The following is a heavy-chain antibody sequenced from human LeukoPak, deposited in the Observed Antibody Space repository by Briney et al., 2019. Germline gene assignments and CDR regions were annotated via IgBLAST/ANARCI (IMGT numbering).Heavy chain of an antibody. Sequence: GGSLRLSCAASGFTFSNSWMSWVRQAPGKGPEWVANINQDGSEKYYVDSVEGRFTISRDNAKNSLSLQMDSLRGEDTAVYFCVRALGSSSADFWGQGTLVTVSS. CDR1: GFTFSNSW. CDR3: VRALGSSSADF. V-gene: IGHV3-7*01. CDR2: INQDGSEK. D-gene: IGHD6-6*01. J-gene: IGHJ4*02.